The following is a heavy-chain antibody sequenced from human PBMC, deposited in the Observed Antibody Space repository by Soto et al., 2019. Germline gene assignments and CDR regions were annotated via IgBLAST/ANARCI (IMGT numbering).Heavy chain of an antibody. Sequence: GGSLRLSCAASGFTFSSYAMHWVRQAPGKGLEWVAVISYDGSNKYYADSVKGRFTISRDNSKNTLYLQMNSLRAEDTAVYYCARDREPYWGQGTLVTVSS. CDR2: ISYDGSNK. CDR1: GFTFSSYA. J-gene: IGHJ4*02. V-gene: IGHV3-30-3*01. CDR3: ARDREPY. D-gene: IGHD1-26*01.